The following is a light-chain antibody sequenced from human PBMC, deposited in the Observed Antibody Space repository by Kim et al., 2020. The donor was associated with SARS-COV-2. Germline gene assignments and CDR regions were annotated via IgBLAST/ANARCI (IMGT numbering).Light chain of an antibody. J-gene: IGKJ4*01. Sequence: SASVGDRVTITCRASQRINSWLAWYQQKPGKAPKLLIYKASSLEGGVPSRFSGSGSGTEFTLTISSLQPDDFATYYCQQYSNYPLTFGGGTKLEI. V-gene: IGKV1-5*03. CDR3: QQYSNYPLT. CDR2: KAS. CDR1: QRINSW.